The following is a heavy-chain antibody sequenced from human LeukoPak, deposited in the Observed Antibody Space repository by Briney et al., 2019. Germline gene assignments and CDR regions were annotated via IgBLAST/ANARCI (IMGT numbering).Heavy chain of an antibody. Sequence: ASVKVSCKASGYTFTSYDINWVRQAPGQGLEWMGWISAYNGNTNYAQKLQGRVTMTTDTSTSTAYMDLRSLRSDDTAVYYCAAESIVVVDDAFGIWGQGTMVTVSS. CDR2: ISAYNGNT. V-gene: IGHV1-18*01. J-gene: IGHJ3*02. CDR1: GYTFTSYD. CDR3: AAESIVVVDDAFGI. D-gene: IGHD3-22*01.